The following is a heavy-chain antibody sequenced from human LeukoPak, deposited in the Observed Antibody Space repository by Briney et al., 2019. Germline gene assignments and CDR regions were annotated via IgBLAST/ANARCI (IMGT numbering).Heavy chain of an antibody. CDR2: IIPIFGTA. V-gene: IGHV1-69*05. J-gene: IGHJ4*02. CDR3: ASGTAMVHRG. D-gene: IGHD5-18*01. Sequence: ASVKVSCKASGGTFSSYAISWVRQAPGQGLEWMGGIIPIFGTANYAQKFQGRVAITTDESTSTAYMELSSLRSEDTAVYYCASGTAMVHRGWGQGTLVTVSS. CDR1: GGTFSSYA.